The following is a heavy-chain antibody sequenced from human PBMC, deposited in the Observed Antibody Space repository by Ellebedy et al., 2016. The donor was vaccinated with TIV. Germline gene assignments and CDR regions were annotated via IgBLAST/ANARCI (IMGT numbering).Heavy chain of an antibody. D-gene: IGHD2-2*01. V-gene: IGHV3-9*01. Sequence: SLKISXAASGFTFDDYAMHWVRQAPGKGLEWVSGISWNSGSIGYADSVKGRFTISRDNAKNSLYLQMNSLRAEDTAVYYCASTQPGGYFDYWGQGTLVTVSS. CDR1: GFTFDDYA. J-gene: IGHJ4*02. CDR2: ISWNSGSI. CDR3: ASTQPGGYFDY.